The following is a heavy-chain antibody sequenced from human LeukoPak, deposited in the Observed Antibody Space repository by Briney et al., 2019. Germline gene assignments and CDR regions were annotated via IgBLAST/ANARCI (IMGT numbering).Heavy chain of an antibody. CDR3: ARGGVAAPTMWLRY. CDR1: GGSISSYY. D-gene: IGHD6-6*01. CDR2: IYYSGST. V-gene: IGHV4-59*01. J-gene: IGHJ4*02. Sequence: PSETLSLTCTVSGGSISSYYWSWIRQPPGKGLEWIGYIYYSGSTNYNPSLKSRVTISVDTSKNQFSLKLSSVTAADTAVYYCARGGVAAPTMWLRYWGQGTLVTVSS.